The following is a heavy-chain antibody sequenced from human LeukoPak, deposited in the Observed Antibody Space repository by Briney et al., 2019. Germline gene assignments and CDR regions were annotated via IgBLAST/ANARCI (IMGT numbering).Heavy chain of an antibody. D-gene: IGHD3-22*01. CDR2: VFYDGNT. CDR1: GGSINTKTHY. V-gene: IGHV4-39*01. CDR3: AKHGEDSTGYYADFFDH. Sequence: PSETLSLTCTVSGGSINTKTHYWACIRQTPGEGLEWNGSVFYDGNTYYNPSLKSRVTISVETSKNQFSLRLTSVTAADTAVYYCAKHGEDSTGYYADFFDHCGQGTLVTVST. J-gene: IGHJ4*02.